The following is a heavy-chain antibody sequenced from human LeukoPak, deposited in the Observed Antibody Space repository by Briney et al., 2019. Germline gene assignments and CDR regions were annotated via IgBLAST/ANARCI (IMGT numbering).Heavy chain of an antibody. CDR2: IYTSGST. Sequence: PSETLSLTCTVSGGSISSYYWSWIRQPAGKGLEWIGRIYTSGSTNYNPSLKSRVTMSVDTSKNQFSLKLSSVTAADTAVYYCARENVEVPAAIRFAFDIWSQGTMVTVSS. CDR3: ARENVEVPAAIRFAFDI. J-gene: IGHJ3*02. CDR1: GGSISSYY. V-gene: IGHV4-4*07. D-gene: IGHD2-2*01.